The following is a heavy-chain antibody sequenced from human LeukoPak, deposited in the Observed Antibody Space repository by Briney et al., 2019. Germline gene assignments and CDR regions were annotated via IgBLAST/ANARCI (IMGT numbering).Heavy chain of an antibody. CDR1: GGSFSGYY. CDR2: INHSGST. D-gene: IGHD3-10*01. CDR3: VRGVSMVRGVTPAYLDDY. V-gene: IGHV4-34*01. J-gene: IGHJ4*02. Sequence: PSETLSLTCAVYGGSFSGYYWGWIRQPPGKGLEWIGEINHSGSTNYNPSLKSRVTISVDTSKNQFFLKLSSVTAADTAVYYCVRGVSMVRGVTPAYLDDYWGQGTLVTVSS.